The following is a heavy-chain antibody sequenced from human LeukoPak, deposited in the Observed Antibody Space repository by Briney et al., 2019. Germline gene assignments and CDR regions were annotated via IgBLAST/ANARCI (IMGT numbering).Heavy chain of an antibody. CDR3: ARESAAGEYSQH. CDR2: INPSGGST. D-gene: IGHD6-13*01. V-gene: IGHV1-46*01. CDR1: GYTFTSYY. J-gene: IGHJ1*01. Sequence: GASVKVSCKASGYTFTSYYMHWVRQAPGQGLEWMGIINPSGGSTSYAQKFQGRVTMTRDTSTSTVYMELSSRRSEDTAVYYCARESAAGEYSQHWGQGTLVTVSS.